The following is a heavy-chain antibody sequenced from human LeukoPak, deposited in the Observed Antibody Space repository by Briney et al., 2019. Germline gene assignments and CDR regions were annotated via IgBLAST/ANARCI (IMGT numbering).Heavy chain of an antibody. D-gene: IGHD5-12*01. CDR2: INHSGST. J-gene: IGHJ4*02. CDR1: GGSISSSSYY. V-gene: IGHV4-39*07. CDR3: AREAYSGYDFDY. Sequence: SETLSLTCTVSGGSISSSSYYWGWIRQPPGTGLEWIGEINHSGSTNYNPSLKTRVTISVDTSKNQFSLKLSSVTAADKAVYYCAREAYSGYDFDYWGQGTLVTVSS.